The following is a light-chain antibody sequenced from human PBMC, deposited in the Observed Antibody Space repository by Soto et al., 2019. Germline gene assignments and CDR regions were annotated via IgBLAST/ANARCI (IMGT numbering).Light chain of an antibody. CDR2: GAS. V-gene: IGKV3-15*01. CDR1: QSVSSN. Sequence: EIVMTQSPATLSVSPGERATLSCRASQSVSSNLAWYQQKPGQAPRLLIYGASTRATGIPARFSGSGSGTEFTLTISSLQSEDFAVYHCQQYSHWPPITFGQGTRLEIK. CDR3: QQYSHWPPIT. J-gene: IGKJ5*01.